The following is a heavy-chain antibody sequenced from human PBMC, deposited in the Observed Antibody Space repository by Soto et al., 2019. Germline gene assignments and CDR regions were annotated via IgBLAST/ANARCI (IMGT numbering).Heavy chain of an antibody. Sequence: SETLSLTCTVSGDSITSGVHYWSWIRQLPGKGLEWIGYIFYSGPTYYNPSLKSRVAISVDTSKNQFSLKLNSVTAADTAVYYCARDCLRTDCHVFDYWGRGVLVTVSS. CDR1: GDSITSGVHY. V-gene: IGHV4-31*03. CDR3: ARDCLRTDCHVFDY. J-gene: IGHJ4*02. CDR2: IFYSGPT. D-gene: IGHD2-21*02.